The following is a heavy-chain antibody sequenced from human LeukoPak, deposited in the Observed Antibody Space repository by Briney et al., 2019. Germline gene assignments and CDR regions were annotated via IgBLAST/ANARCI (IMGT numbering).Heavy chain of an antibody. J-gene: IGHJ6*03. D-gene: IGHD2-15*01. Sequence: PSETLSLTCTVSGGSISSYYWSWIRQPPGKGLEWIGYIYYSGSTNYNPSLKSRVTTSVDTSKNQFSLKLSSVTAADTAVYYCARGDMTQNVYYYMDVWGKGTTVTVSS. V-gene: IGHV4-59*01. CDR3: ARGDMTQNVYYYMDV. CDR2: IYYSGST. CDR1: GGSISSYY.